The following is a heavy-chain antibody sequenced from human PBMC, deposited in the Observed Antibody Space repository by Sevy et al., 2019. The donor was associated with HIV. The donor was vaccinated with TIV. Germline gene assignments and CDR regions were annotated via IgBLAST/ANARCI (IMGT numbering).Heavy chain of an antibody. J-gene: IGHJ4*02. D-gene: IGHD3-22*01. CDR3: ARMGDYYDISGYYPLKF. CDR1: GYTFTAYY. CDR2: INPNSGGT. Sequence: ASVKVSCKASGYTFTAYYIHWVRQAPGQGLEWMGWINPNSGGTYFAKKFQDSVTLTTDTSVNTAYMELRSRRFDDTAVYYCARMGDYYDISGYYPLKFWGQGTLVTVSS. V-gene: IGHV1-2*02.